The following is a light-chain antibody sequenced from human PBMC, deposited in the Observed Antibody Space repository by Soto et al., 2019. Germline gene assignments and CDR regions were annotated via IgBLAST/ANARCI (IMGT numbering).Light chain of an antibody. CDR3: MSYTTSSTWV. Sequence: PASVSGSPGQSITISCTGTSSDVGAYKYVSWYQQHPDKAPKLIIYAVTNRPSGVSNRFSGSKSGNTASLTISGLQAQDEADYYCMSYTTSSTWVFGGGTKVTVL. J-gene: IGLJ3*02. CDR2: AVT. V-gene: IGLV2-14*01. CDR1: SSDVGAYKY.